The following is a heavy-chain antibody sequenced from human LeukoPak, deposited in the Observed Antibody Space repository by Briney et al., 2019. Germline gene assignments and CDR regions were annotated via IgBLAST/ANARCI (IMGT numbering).Heavy chain of an antibody. J-gene: IGHJ4*02. CDR3: ARGSTSYPYYFDY. CDR1: GGSISSYY. CDR2: IYYSGST. Sequence: SETLSLTCTVSGGSISSYYWSWIRQPPGKGLEWIGYIYYSGSTNYNPSLKSRVTTSVDTSKNQFSLKLSSVTAADTAVYYCARGSTSYPYYFDYWGQGTLVTVSS. V-gene: IGHV4-59*01. D-gene: IGHD2-2*01.